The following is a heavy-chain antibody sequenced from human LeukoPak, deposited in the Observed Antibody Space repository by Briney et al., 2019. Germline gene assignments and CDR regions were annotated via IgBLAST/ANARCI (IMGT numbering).Heavy chain of an antibody. J-gene: IGHJ3*02. Sequence: PGGSLRLSCAASGFTFRTYSMNWVRRAPGKGLEWVSYISSSSSSIYYADSVKGRFTISRDNAKNSLYLQMNSLRDEDTAVYYCAREPRESCAAFDIWGQGTMVTVSS. V-gene: IGHV3-48*02. CDR2: ISSSSSSI. CDR3: AREPRESCAAFDI. CDR1: GFTFRTYS.